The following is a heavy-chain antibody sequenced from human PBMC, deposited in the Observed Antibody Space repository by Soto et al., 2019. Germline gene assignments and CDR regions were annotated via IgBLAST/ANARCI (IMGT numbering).Heavy chain of an antibody. D-gene: IGHD6-19*01. Sequence: QVQLVQSGAEVKKPGASVKVSCKASGYTFTSYAMHWVRQAPGQRLEWMGWINAGNGNTKYSQKFQGRVTITRDTSASIAYMELSSLRSEDTAVYYCARDGAVAGSYYFDCWGQGTLVTVSS. CDR2: INAGNGNT. V-gene: IGHV1-3*01. J-gene: IGHJ4*02. CDR3: ARDGAVAGSYYFDC. CDR1: GYTFTSYA.